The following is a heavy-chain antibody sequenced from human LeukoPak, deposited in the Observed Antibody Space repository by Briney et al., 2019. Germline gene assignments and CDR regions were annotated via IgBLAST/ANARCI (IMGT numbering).Heavy chain of an antibody. V-gene: IGHV4-59*12. CDR1: GGSISSYY. Sequence: SETLSLTCTVSGGSISSYYWSWIRQPPGKGLEWIGYIYYSGSTNYNPSLKSRVTISVDTSKNQFSLKLSSVTAADTAVYYCAREEDYYDSSGYYSWGQGTLVTVSS. D-gene: IGHD3-22*01. J-gene: IGHJ4*02. CDR2: IYYSGST. CDR3: AREEDYYDSSGYYS.